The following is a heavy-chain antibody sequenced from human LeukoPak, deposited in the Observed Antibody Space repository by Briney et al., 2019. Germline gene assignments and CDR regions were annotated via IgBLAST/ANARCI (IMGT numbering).Heavy chain of an antibody. CDR1: GGSISSYY. CDR2: IYYSGST. D-gene: IGHD1-26*01. V-gene: IGHV4-59*01. Sequence: SETLSLTCTVSGGSISSYYWSWIRQPPGKGLEWIGYIYYSGSTNYNPSLKSRVTISVDTSKNQISLSLSSVTAADTAVYYCARGQTLVGALHFWGQGTLVTVSS. J-gene: IGHJ4*02. CDR3: ARGQTLVGALHF.